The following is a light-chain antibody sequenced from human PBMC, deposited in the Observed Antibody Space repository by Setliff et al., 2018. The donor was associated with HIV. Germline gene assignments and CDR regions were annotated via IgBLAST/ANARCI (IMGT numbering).Light chain of an antibody. J-gene: IGLJ1*01. CDR2: DVS. CDR1: SSDVCGYNY. Sequence: QSVLTQPASVSGSPGQSITISCTGTSSDVCGYNYVSWYQQHPGKAPKLMIYDVSHRPSGGSNRFSGSKSGNTASLTISGPQAEDEADYYCCSYTNTPLYVFGTGTKVTVL. V-gene: IGLV2-14*03. CDR3: CSYTNTPLYV.